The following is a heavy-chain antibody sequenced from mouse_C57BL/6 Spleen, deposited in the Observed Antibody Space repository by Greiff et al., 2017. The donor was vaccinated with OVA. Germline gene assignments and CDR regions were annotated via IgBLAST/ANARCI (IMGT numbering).Heavy chain of an antibody. CDR2: IDPENGDT. Sequence: VQLKESGAELVRPGASVKLSCTASGFNIKDDYMHWVKQRPEQGLEWIGWIDPENGDTEYASKFQGKATITADTSSNTAYLQLSSLTSEDTAVYYCTTSYSNYPFAYWGQGTLVTVSA. J-gene: IGHJ3*01. D-gene: IGHD2-5*01. CDR1: GFNIKDDY. CDR3: TTSYSNYPFAY. V-gene: IGHV14-4*01.